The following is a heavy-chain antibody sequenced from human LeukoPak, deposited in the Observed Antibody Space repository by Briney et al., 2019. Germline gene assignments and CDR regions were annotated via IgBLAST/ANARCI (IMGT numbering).Heavy chain of an antibody. D-gene: IGHD5-18*01. Sequence: AGGSLRLSCAASGFTFDDYGMSWVRQAPGKGLEWVSGINWNGGSTGYADSVKGRFTISRDNAKNSLYLQMNSLRAEDTALYYCAERCAVCDSYGFYYMDVWGKGTTVTVSS. CDR2: INWNGGST. CDR1: GFTFDDYG. J-gene: IGHJ6*03. V-gene: IGHV3-20*04. CDR3: AERCAVCDSYGFYYMDV.